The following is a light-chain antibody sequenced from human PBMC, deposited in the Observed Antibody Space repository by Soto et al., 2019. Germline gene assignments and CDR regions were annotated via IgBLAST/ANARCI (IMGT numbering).Light chain of an antibody. CDR3: QQRSTWPLT. J-gene: IGKJ4*01. CDR2: DAS. V-gene: IGKV3-11*01. CDR1: QSISSH. Sequence: EIVLTQSPATLSLSPGERATLSCRASQSISSHLAWYQQKPGQTPRLLMYDASNRATAVPARFSGSGSGTVFTLTISSLEPEDLAVYYCQQRSTWPLTFGGGTKVEIK.